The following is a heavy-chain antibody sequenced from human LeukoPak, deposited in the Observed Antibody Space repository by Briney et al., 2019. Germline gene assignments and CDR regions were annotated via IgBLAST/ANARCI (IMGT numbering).Heavy chain of an antibody. Sequence: GGSLRLSCAASGFTFNYYGVHWVRQAPGKGLEWVAVISYDGSNKYYTDSVKGRFTISRDNSKNTMYLQMNSLRAEDTAVYYCAKDRQQLVIHNAFDIWGQGTMVTVSS. V-gene: IGHV3-30*18. CDR2: ISYDGSNK. J-gene: IGHJ3*02. CDR3: AKDRQQLVIHNAFDI. D-gene: IGHD6-13*01. CDR1: GFTFNYYG.